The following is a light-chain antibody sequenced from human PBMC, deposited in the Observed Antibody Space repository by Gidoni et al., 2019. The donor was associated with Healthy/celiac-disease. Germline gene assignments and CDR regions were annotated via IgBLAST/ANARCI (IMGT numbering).Light chain of an antibody. J-gene: IGKJ3*01. V-gene: IGKV3-11*01. Sequence: EIVLTQSPATLSLSPGERATLSCRASQSVSSYLAWYQQKPGQAPRLLIYAASNRATGIPARFSGSGSGTDFTLTISSLEPEDFAVYYCQQRSNWAGFTFGPGTKVDIK. CDR2: AAS. CDR3: QQRSNWAGFT. CDR1: QSVSSY.